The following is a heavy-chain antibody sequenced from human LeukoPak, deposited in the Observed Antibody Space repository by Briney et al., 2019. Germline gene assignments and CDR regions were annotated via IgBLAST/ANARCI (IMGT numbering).Heavy chain of an antibody. V-gene: IGHV4-59*01. CDR2: IYYSGST. CDR3: ARGLELYYFDY. D-gene: IGHD1-7*01. J-gene: IGHJ4*02. CDR1: GGSISSYY. Sequence: SETLSLTCTVSGGSISSYYWSWTRQSPGKGLEWIGYIYYSGSTNYNPSLKSRVTTSVDTSKNQFSLKLSSVTAADTAVYYCARGLELYYFDYWGQGTLVTVSS.